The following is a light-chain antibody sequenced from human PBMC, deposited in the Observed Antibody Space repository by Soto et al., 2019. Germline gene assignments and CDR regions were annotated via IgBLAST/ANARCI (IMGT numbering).Light chain of an antibody. CDR1: SSDVGGYNY. CDR3: SSYAGSNNSV. J-gene: IGLJ3*02. Sequence: QSALTQPPSASGSPGQSVTISCTGTSSDVGGYNYVSWYQQHPGNAPKLMIYEVSKRPSGVPDRFSGSKSGNTASLTVSGLQAEYEADYYCSSYAGSNNSVFGGGTKLTVL. CDR2: EVS. V-gene: IGLV2-8*01.